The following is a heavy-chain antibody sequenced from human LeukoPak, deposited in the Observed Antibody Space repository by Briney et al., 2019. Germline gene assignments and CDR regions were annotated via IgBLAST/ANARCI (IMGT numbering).Heavy chain of an antibody. CDR3: ARPYYYGSGSYYYFDY. D-gene: IGHD3-10*01. CDR2: IYPGDSDT. CDR1: GYSFTSYW. V-gene: IGHV5-51*01. Sequence: GESLKISCKGSGYSFTSYWIGWVRQMPGKGLEWMGIIYPGDSDTRYSPSFQGQVTISADKSISTAYLQWSSLKASDTAMYHCARPYYYGSGSYYYFDYWGQGTLVTVSS. J-gene: IGHJ4*02.